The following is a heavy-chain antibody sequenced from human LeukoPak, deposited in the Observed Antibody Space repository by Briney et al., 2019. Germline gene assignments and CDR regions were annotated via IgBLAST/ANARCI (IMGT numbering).Heavy chain of an antibody. CDR2: IYTSGST. J-gene: IGHJ4*02. V-gene: IGHV4-4*07. Sequence: PSETLSLTCAVYGGSFSSYYWSWIRQPAGKGLEWIGRIYTSGSTNYNPSLKSRVTMSVDTSKNQFSLKLSSVTAADTAVYYCARDFGSSWPLDYWGQGTLVTVSS. D-gene: IGHD6-13*01. CDR3: ARDFGSSWPLDY. CDR1: GGSFSSYY.